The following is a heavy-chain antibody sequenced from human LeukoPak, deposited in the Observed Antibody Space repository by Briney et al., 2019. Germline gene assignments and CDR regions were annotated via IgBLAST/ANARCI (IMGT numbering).Heavy chain of an antibody. V-gene: IGHV6-1*01. CDR2: TYYRSKWYN. Sequence: SQTLSLTCAISGDSVSSNSAAWNCITPSPSRGLEWLGRTYYRSKWYNDYAVSVKGRIAINPDTSKNQFSLQLNSVTPEDTAVYYCARAKGRSPLFDYWGQGTLVTVSS. CDR3: ARAKGRSPLFDY. CDR1: GDSVSSNSAA. D-gene: IGHD6-13*01. J-gene: IGHJ4*02.